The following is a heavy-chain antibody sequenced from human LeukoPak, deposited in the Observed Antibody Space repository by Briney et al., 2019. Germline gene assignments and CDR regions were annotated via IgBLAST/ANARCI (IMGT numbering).Heavy chain of an antibody. CDR2: IRYDGSNK. CDR1: GFTFSSYG. CDR3: AKEALRYFDWLGPPIGYFDY. D-gene: IGHD3-9*01. J-gene: IGHJ4*02. V-gene: IGHV3-30*02. Sequence: PGGSLRLSCAASGFTFSSYGMHWVRQAPGKGLEWVAFIRYDGSNKYYADSVKGRFTISRDNSKNTLYLQMNSLRAEDTAVYYCAKEALRYFDWLGPPIGYFDYWGQGTLVTVSS.